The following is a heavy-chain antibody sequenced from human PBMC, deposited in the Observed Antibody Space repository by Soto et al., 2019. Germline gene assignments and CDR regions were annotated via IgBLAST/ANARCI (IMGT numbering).Heavy chain of an antibody. Sequence: QVQLVQSGAEVKKPGASVKVSCKASGYTFTSYYMHWVRQAPGQGLEWMGIINPSGGSTWSAQKFQGRVPMTWDTSTSTVYMELSSLRSEDTAVYYCARAFYGDYGYFDYWGQGTLVTVSS. CDR3: ARAFYGDYGYFDY. CDR2: INPSGGST. V-gene: IGHV1-46*03. CDR1: GYTFTSYY. J-gene: IGHJ4*02. D-gene: IGHD4-17*01.